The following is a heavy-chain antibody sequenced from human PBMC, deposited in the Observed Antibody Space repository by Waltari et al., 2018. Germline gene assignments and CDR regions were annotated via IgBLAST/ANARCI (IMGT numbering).Heavy chain of an antibody. J-gene: IGHJ6*02. CDR3: ARQRYYDFWSGPLNYYYGMDV. CDR2: IYYSGST. V-gene: IGHV4-59*11. CDR1: GGSISSHY. Sequence: QVQLQESGPGLVKPSETLSLTCTVSGGSISSHYWSWIRQPPGKGLEWIGYIYYSGSTNYNPSLKSRVTISVDTSKNQFSLKLSSVTAADTAVYYCARQRYYDFWSGPLNYYYGMDVWGQGTTVTVSS. D-gene: IGHD3-3*01.